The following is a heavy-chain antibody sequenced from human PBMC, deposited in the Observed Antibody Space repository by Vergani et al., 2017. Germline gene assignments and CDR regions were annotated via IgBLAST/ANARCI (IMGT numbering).Heavy chain of an antibody. CDR2: IWYDGSNK. CDR1: GFTFSSYG. J-gene: IGHJ4*02. V-gene: IGHV3-33*01. CDR3: ARDEPQGRGYYFGY. D-gene: IGHD3-3*01. Sequence: QVQLVESGGGVVQPGRSLRLSCAASGFTFSSYGMHWVRPAPGKGLEWVAVIWYDGSNKYYADSVKGRFTISRDNSKNTLYLQMNSLRAEDTSVYYCARDEPQGRGYYFGYWGQGTLVTVSS.